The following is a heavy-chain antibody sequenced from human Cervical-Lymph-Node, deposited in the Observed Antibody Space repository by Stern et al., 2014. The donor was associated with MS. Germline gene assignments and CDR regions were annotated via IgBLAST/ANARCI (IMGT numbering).Heavy chain of an antibody. CDR3: ARVWTTFSVHYYYGMDV. CDR2: ISNDGTDK. D-gene: IGHD2/OR15-2a*01. J-gene: IGHJ6*02. CDR1: GFTLTSYA. Sequence: QVQLVQSGGGVVQPGRSLRLSCAASGFTLTSYALHWVRQAPGKGLAWVAAISNDGTDKYYANSVKGRFTISRDNSKNTLDLQMNSLRPEDTAVYYCARVWTTFSVHYYYGMDVWGQGTTVTVSS. V-gene: IGHV3-30*01.